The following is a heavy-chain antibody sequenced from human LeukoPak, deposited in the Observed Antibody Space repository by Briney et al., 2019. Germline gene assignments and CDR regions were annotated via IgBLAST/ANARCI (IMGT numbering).Heavy chain of an antibody. CDR1: GYTFTNDG. D-gene: IGHD1-26*01. Sequence: ASVKVSCKASGYTFTNDGISWVRQAPGQGLEWMGWISTNSDIRTYAQTLQGRFTMTTDTATTTAYMELNNLTFDDTAVYYCARDWDAMNNCFDPWGQGTPVTVSS. V-gene: IGHV1-18*01. J-gene: IGHJ5*02. CDR2: ISTNSDIR. CDR3: ARDWDAMNNCFDP.